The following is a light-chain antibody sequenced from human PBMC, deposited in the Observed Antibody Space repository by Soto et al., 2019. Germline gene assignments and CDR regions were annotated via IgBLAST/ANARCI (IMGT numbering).Light chain of an antibody. CDR3: PQRDVWPIS. J-gene: IGKJ5*01. CDR1: QRIGDY. CDR2: DGT. Sequence: EIVLTQSPATLSLSPGERATLSCRANQRIGDYLAWYQQRPGQAPRLLIYDGTNRAAGTPARFTGSGSGSDYTLTISILQPEDFALYYCPQRDVWPISFGQGTRLEIK. V-gene: IGKV3-11*01.